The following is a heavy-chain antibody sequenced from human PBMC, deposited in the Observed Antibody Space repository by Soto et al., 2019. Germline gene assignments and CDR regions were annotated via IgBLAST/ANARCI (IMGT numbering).Heavy chain of an antibody. J-gene: IGHJ3*01. V-gene: IGHV3-23*01. CDR1: GLTFSSHV. D-gene: IGHD6-19*01. CDR3: AREDLGSGKAGGFEL. CDR2: IGVSGSAT. Sequence: EVQLLESGGGLVQPGGYLRLSCAASGLTFSSHVVTWVRQAPGKGLEWVSTIGVSGSATHYADSVKGRFTVSRDDSKKTLYLQMNSLRAEDTAIYYCAREDLGSGKAGGFELWGQGTTVTVSS.